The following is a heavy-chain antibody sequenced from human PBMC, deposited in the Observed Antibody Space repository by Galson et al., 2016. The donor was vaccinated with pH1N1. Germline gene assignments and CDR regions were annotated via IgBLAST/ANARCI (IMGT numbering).Heavy chain of an antibody. D-gene: IGHD2-15*01. CDR3: ARENIVVGEGWDYGMDL. CDR1: GGSIRIGGFY. J-gene: IGHJ6*01. V-gene: IGHV4-31*03. CDR2: IYHSGST. Sequence: TLSLTCSVSGGSIRIGGFYWSWVRQHPGKGLEWIGYIYHSGSTSYKPSLKSRVSISVDTSKNQFSLQLRSVTAADTAVYYCARENIVVGEGWDYGMDLWGQGTTVTVSS.